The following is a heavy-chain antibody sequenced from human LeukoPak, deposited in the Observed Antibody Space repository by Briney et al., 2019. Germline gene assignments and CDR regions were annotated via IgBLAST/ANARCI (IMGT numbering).Heavy chain of an antibody. Sequence: GGSLRLSCTASGFTFNSYSMNWVRQAPGKGLEWVSSTSSSYIYYADSVKGRFTISRDNAKKSLYLQMNRLRAEDTAVYFCARADTSDILTGYSDYWGQGTLVTVSS. J-gene: IGHJ4*02. CDR1: GFTFNSYS. CDR3: ARADTSDILTGYSDY. V-gene: IGHV3-21*01. D-gene: IGHD3-9*01. CDR2: TSSSYI.